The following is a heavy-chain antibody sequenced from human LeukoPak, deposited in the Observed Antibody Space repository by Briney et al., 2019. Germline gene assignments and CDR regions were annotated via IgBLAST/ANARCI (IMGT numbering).Heavy chain of an antibody. CDR1: GGSFSVYY. J-gene: IGHJ4*02. CDR2: INHSGST. Sequence: SETLSLTCAVYGGSFSVYYWSWIRQPPGKGLEWIGEINHSGSTNYNPSLKSRVTISVDTSKNQFSLKLSSVTAADTAVYYCARRSPDFDYWGQGTLVTVSS. V-gene: IGHV4-34*01. D-gene: IGHD2-15*01. CDR3: ARRSPDFDY.